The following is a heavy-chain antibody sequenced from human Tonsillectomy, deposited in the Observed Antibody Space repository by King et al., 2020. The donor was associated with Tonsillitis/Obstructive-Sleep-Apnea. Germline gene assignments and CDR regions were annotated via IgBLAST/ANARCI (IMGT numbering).Heavy chain of an antibody. Sequence: QLVQSGAEVKKPGASVKVSCKASGYTFTTYAMHWVRQAPGQRLEWMGWLNAGNGNTKYSQKFQGRVTITRDTSASTAYMELSSLRSEDTAVYYCAREDQAGGFDPWGQGTLGHRLL. J-gene: IGHJ5*02. V-gene: IGHV1-3*01. CDR1: GYTFTTYA. CDR2: LNAGNGNT. CDR3: AREDQAGGFDP. D-gene: IGHD2-2*01.